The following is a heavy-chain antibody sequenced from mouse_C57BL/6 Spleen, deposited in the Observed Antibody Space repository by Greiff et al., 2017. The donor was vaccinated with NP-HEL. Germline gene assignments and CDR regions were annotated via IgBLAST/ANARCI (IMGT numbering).Heavy chain of an antibody. Sequence: EVQLQQSGPELVKPGASVKISCKASGYTFTDYYMNWVKQSHGKSLEWIGDINPNNGGTSYNQKFKGKATLTVDKSSSTAYMELRSLTSEDSAVYYCASPLYYDGFAYWGQGTLVTVSA. V-gene: IGHV1-26*01. CDR1: GYTFTDYY. J-gene: IGHJ3*01. CDR3: ASPLYYDGFAY. CDR2: INPNNGGT. D-gene: IGHD2-4*01.